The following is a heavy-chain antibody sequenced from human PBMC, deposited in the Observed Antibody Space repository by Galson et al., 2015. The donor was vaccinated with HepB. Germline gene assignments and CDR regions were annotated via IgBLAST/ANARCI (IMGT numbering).Heavy chain of an antibody. CDR3: AKDRLSWGFRSFDH. D-gene: IGHD7-27*01. Sequence: SLRLSCAASGFTFSYYGIHWVRQAPGKGLEWVALISSDGSDKYYADSVKGRFIISRDNSKNTLHLQMNSLRIEDTAVYYCAKDRLSWGFRSFDHWGQGTQVTVSS. CDR2: ISSDGSDK. CDR1: GFTFSYYG. J-gene: IGHJ4*02. V-gene: IGHV3-30*18.